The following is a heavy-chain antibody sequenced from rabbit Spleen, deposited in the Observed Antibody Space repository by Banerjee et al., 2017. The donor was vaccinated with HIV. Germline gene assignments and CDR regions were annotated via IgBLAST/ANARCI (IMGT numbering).Heavy chain of an antibody. CDR2: IYTGSSGST. V-gene: IGHV1S40*01. J-gene: IGHJ4*01. D-gene: IGHD3-1*01. CDR3: ARDGDDAGYDFNL. CDR1: GFDFSSDA. Sequence: QSLEESGGDLVQPGGSLTLTCTASGFDFSSDAMSWVRQAPGKGLEWIADIYTGSSGSTYYASWAKGRFTISKTSSTTVTLRMTSLTAADTATYFCARDGDDAGYDFNLWGQGTLVTVS.